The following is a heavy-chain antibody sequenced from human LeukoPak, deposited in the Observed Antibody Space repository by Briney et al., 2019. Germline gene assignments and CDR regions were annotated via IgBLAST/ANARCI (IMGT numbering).Heavy chain of an antibody. CDR2: ISPEGSDI. J-gene: IGHJ4*02. CDR1: GLNITKYW. D-gene: IGHD2-2*01. CDR3: VRGSSSN. V-gene: IGHV3-7*04. Sequence: GGSLRLSRAVSGLNITKYWMSWVRQAPGKRLEWVANISPEGSDIQCLDSVRDRFTVSRDNARNSLYLEMNRLRVEDTAIYYCVRGSSSNWGQGTLVTVSS.